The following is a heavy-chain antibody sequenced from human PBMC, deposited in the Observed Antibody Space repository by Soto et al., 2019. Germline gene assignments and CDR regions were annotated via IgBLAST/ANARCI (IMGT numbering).Heavy chain of an antibody. CDR1: GGTFNNYV. D-gene: IGHD3-22*01. Sequence: QVQLVQSGAEVKKPGSSVTVSCRASGGTFNNYVINWVRQAPGQGLEWMAGIIPIFGTANYAQKFQGRVTMTRDTSISTAYLELSRLRSDDTAVYYCARDGYYYDSSGYYPSWGQGTLVTVSS. J-gene: IGHJ4*02. CDR2: IIPIFGTA. V-gene: IGHV1-69*06. CDR3: ARDGYYYDSSGYYPS.